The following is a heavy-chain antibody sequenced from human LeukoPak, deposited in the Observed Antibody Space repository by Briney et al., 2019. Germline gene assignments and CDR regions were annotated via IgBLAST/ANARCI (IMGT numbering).Heavy chain of an antibody. CDR1: GFTFSSYA. J-gene: IGHJ4*02. D-gene: IGHD1-14*01. Sequence: PGGSLRLSCAASGFTFSSYAMHWVRQAPGKGLEWVAVISYDGSNKYYADSVKGRFTISRDNSKNTLYLQMNSLRAEDTAVYYSSFAEGRGQGTLVTVSS. V-gene: IGHV3-30-3*01. CDR3: SFAEG. CDR2: ISYDGSNK.